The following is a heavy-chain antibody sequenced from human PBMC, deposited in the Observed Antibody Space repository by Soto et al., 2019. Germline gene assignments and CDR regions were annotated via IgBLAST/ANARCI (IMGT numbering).Heavy chain of an antibody. Sequence: QVQLQESGPGLVKPSETLSLTCSVSGGSITSHYCSWFRQPPGKGLEWIGYIHPSGSASYCNPSLKGRVAMSVDTSRNQFSLTVNSVTAADTALYYCARQGFGQLHGLVDVWGPGTTVTVSS. CDR1: GGSITSHY. CDR3: ARQGFGQLHGLVDV. D-gene: IGHD3-10*01. CDR2: IHPSGSA. V-gene: IGHV4-59*08. J-gene: IGHJ6*02.